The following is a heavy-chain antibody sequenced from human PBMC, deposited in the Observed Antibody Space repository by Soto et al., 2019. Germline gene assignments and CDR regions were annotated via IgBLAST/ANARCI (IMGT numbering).Heavy chain of an antibody. Sequence: QLQQWGAGLLKPSETLSLTCVVSGGSFSTYYYNWIRQSPGKGLEWIGEINHSGSNNYSPSLKSRVTMSLDTSKNQFSLKLTSETAADTAVYYCARGGSNDWQVAFDIWGQGTMVTVSS. CDR3: ARGGSNDWQVAFDI. CDR1: GGSFSTYY. J-gene: IGHJ3*02. D-gene: IGHD3-9*01. CDR2: INHSGSN. V-gene: IGHV4-34*01.